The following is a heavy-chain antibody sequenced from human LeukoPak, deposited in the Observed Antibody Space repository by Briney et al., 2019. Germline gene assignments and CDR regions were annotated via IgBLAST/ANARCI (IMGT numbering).Heavy chain of an antibody. Sequence: SETLSLTCAVYGGSFSGYYWSWIRQPPGKGLEWIGEINHSGSTNYNPSLKSRVTISVDTSKNQFSLKLSSVTAADTAVYYCARGRTMIRQGWFDPWGQGTLVTVSS. J-gene: IGHJ5*02. CDR1: GGSFSGYY. D-gene: IGHD3-22*01. V-gene: IGHV4-34*01. CDR3: ARGRTMIRQGWFDP. CDR2: INHSGST.